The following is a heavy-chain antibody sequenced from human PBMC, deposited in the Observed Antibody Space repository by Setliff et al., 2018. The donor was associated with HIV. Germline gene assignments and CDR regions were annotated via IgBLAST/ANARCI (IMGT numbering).Heavy chain of an antibody. J-gene: IGHJ5*02. CDR3: ARVVITMVRGVISAWFDP. V-gene: IGHV4-4*07. CDR1: GGSISSYY. Sequence: PSETLSLTCTVSGGSISSYYWSWIRQPAGKGLEWIGRIYTSGSTNYNPSLKSRVTMSVDTSKNQFSLELSSVTAADTAVYYCARVVITMVRGVISAWFDPWGQGTLVTAPQ. CDR2: IYTSGST. D-gene: IGHD3-10*01.